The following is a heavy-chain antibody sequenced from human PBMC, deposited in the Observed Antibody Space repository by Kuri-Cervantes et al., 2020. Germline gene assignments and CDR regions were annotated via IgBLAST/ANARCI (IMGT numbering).Heavy chain of an antibody. CDR1: GFTFSSYG. J-gene: IGHJ6*02. Sequence: GGSLRLSCAASGFTFSSYGMHWVRRAPGKGLEWVAVISYDGSNKYYADSVKGRFTISRDNSKNTLYLQMNSLRAEDTAVYYCARDRGSYSTYGMDVWGQGTTVTVSS. CDR3: ARDRGSYSTYGMDV. CDR2: ISYDGSNK. D-gene: IGHD1-26*01. V-gene: IGHV3-30*03.